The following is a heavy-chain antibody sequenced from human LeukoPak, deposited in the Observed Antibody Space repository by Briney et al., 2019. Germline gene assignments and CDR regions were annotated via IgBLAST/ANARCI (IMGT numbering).Heavy chain of an antibody. D-gene: IGHD1-26*01. V-gene: IGHV3-7*01. CDR2: MNIDGSEK. CDR1: GFTFSSYG. Sequence: PGGSLRLPCAASGFTFSSYGMGWVGQAQGKGLEGVANMNIDGSEKYYADSAKGRFTISRDNARNSVYLQMNSLRVEDTAVYYCARDPVEWELLLDYWGQGTLVTVSS. CDR3: ARDPVEWELLLDY. J-gene: IGHJ4*02.